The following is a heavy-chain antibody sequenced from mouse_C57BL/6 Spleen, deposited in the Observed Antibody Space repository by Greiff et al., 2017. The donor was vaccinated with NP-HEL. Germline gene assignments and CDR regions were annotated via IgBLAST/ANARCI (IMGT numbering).Heavy chain of an antibody. D-gene: IGHD1-1*02. Sequence: QVQLQQSGAELVRPGASVTLSCKASGYTFTDYEMHWVKQTPVHGLEWIGAIDPETGGTAYNQKFKGKAILTADKSSSTAYMELRSLTSEDSAVYYGTKRGKIRRWCDVWGTGTTVTVSS. CDR3: TKRGKIRRWCDV. CDR2: IDPETGGT. CDR1: GYTFTDYE. J-gene: IGHJ1*03. V-gene: IGHV1-15*01.